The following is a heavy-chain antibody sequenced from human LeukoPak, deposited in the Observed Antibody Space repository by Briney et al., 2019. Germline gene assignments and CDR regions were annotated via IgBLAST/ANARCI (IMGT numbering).Heavy chain of an antibody. Sequence: PSETLSLTCTVSGGSINTYYWSWLRQPPGKGLEWIGFISYSGSTDYNPSLKGRLTLSVAISKNQFSLRLSSVTAADTAIYYCARHGHGYSSGRFDCWGQGTLVTVSS. CDR3: ARHGHGYSSGRFDC. CDR1: GGSINTYY. V-gene: IGHV4-59*08. D-gene: IGHD5-18*01. J-gene: IGHJ4*02. CDR2: ISYSGST.